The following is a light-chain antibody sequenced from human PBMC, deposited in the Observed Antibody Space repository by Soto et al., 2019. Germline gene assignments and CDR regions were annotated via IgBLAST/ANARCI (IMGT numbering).Light chain of an antibody. CDR2: NHN. CDR1: SSNIGSNT. V-gene: IGLV1-44*01. Sequence: QLVLTQPPSASGTPGQRVNISCSGGSSNIGSNTVNWYQQLPGAAPKLLIYNHNQRPSVGPDRFSGSKSGTSASLAISGLQAEDEADYYCAAWDDSLNGPVFGGGTKLTVL. CDR3: AAWDDSLNGPV. J-gene: IGLJ3*02.